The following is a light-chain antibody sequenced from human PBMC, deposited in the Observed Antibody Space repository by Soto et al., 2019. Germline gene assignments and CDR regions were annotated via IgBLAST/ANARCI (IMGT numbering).Light chain of an antibody. CDR1: QSVSSNY. Sequence: EVVLTQSPGTLSLSPGERATLSCRASQSVSSNYIAWYQQKPGQAPRLLIYGTSTRATGIPDRFSGSGSGTDFTLTISRLEPEDFAVYYCQQYGSSPLTFGGGTKVDIK. CDR2: GTS. V-gene: IGKV3-20*01. CDR3: QQYGSSPLT. J-gene: IGKJ4*01.